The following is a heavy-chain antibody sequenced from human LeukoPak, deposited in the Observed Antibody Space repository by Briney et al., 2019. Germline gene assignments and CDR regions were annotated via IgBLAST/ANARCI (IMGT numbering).Heavy chain of an antibody. CDR1: GGSISSYY. CDR2: IYYSGST. Sequence: SETLSLTCTVSGGSISSYYWSWIRQPPGKGLEWIGYIYYSGSTNYNPSLKSRVTISVDTSKNQFSLTLSCVIAADTAVDCGARVNRITMIVHWGQGTLVTVPS. V-gene: IGHV4-59*08. J-gene: IGHJ4*02. CDR3: ARVNRITMIVH. D-gene: IGHD3-22*01.